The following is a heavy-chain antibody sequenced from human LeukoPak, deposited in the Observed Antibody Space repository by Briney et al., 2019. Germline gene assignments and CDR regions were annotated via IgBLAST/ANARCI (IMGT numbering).Heavy chain of an antibody. V-gene: IGHV1-2*02. Sequence: ASVKVSCKASGYTFTAYYMHWVRQAPGQGLEWTGWINPNTGGTNYAQKFQGRVTMTRATSISTAYMELSSLRSDDTAVYYCARDDSFQFDSWGQGTLVTVSS. CDR2: INPNTGGT. CDR3: ARDDSFQFDS. D-gene: IGHD5-18*01. CDR1: GYTFTAYY. J-gene: IGHJ4*02.